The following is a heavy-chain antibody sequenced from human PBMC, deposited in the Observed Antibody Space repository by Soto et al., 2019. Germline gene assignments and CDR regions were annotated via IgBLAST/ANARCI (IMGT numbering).Heavy chain of an antibody. CDR3: ARAESVGHPVGPDY. CDR1: GGSISSGDYY. CDR2: IHHRGST. Sequence: QVQLQESGPGLVKPSQTLSLTCTVSGGSISSGDYYWTWIRQHPGKGLEWIGYIHHRGSTKYNPSLKNRVTISVETSKNQISLKLSSLSAADAAVCYCARAESVGHPVGPDYWGQGTLVTVSS. V-gene: IGHV4-31*03. J-gene: IGHJ4*02. D-gene: IGHD1-26*01.